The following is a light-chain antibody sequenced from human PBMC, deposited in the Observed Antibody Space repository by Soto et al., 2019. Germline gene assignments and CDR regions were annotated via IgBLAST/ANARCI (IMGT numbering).Light chain of an antibody. CDR2: ATS. Sequence: DIQMTQSPSSLSASVGDRVTMTCRASQSITSHLNWYQQKPGKAPNLLIYATSSLQSGVPSRFSGSGYGTDFTLTISSLQPEDFATYYCQQSYKTPTFGPGTKVDIK. J-gene: IGKJ3*01. CDR3: QQSYKTPT. V-gene: IGKV1-39*01. CDR1: QSITSH.